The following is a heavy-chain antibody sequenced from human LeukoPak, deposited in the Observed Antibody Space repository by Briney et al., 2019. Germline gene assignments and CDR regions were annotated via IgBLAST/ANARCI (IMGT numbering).Heavy chain of an antibody. CDR1: GYTFTGYY. V-gene: IGHV1-2*02. J-gene: IGHJ3*02. Sequence: ASVKVSCKASGYTFTGYYMHWVRQAPGQGLEWMGWINPNSGGTNYAQKFQGRVTMTRDTSISTAYMELRSLRSDDTAVYYCARVAVWFGEFDAFDIWGQGTMVTVSS. CDR3: ARVAVWFGEFDAFDI. CDR2: INPNSGGT. D-gene: IGHD3-10*01.